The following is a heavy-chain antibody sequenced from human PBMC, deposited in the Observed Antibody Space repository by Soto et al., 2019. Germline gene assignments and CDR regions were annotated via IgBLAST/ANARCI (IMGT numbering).Heavy chain of an antibody. CDR1: GYRITRKR. V-gene: IGHV5-51*01. D-gene: IGHD4-4*01. Sequence: RRESLKISCKDYGYRITRKRIGWMRQMPIKGLEWMGIIYPGDSDTRYSPSFQGQVTISADKSISTAYLQWSSLKASDTAMYYCARSWYSKEPYYYYGMDVWGQGTTVTVSS. CDR2: IYPGDSDT. J-gene: IGHJ6*02. CDR3: ARSWYSKEPYYYYGMDV.